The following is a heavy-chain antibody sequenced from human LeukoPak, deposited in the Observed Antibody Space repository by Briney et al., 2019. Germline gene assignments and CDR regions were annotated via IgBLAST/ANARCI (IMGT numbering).Heavy chain of an antibody. CDR3: ARVIGIRGYFDY. V-gene: IGHV4-59*01. CDR2: IYYSGST. D-gene: IGHD1-14*01. Sequence: PSETLSLTCTVSGGSISSYYWSWIRQPPGKGLEWIGYIYYSGSTNYNPSLKSRVTISVDTSKNQFSLKLSSVTAADTAVYYCARVIGIRGYFDYWGQGTLVTVSS. CDR1: GGSISSYY. J-gene: IGHJ4*02.